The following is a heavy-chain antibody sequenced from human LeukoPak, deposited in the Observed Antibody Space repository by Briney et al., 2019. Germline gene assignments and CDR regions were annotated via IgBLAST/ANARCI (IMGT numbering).Heavy chain of an antibody. J-gene: IGHJ6*03. Sequence: KTGGSLRLSCAASGFTFSSYTITWVRHAPGKGLEWVSSITSTASHINYAESAQGRFTISRDNAKKSVFLQMNSMRDEDTAVYYCARVLLGATTINYYYYYMDVWGKGTTVTVSS. V-gene: IGHV3-21*01. CDR3: ARVLLGATTINYYYYYMDV. D-gene: IGHD1-26*01. CDR1: GFTFSSYT. CDR2: ITSTASHI.